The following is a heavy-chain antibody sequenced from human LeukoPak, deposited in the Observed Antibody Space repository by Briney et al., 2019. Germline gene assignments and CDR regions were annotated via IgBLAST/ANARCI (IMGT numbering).Heavy chain of an antibody. CDR3: ARAFGAYCTNGVCYHFDY. CDR2: INHSVST. D-gene: IGHD2-8*01. J-gene: IGHJ4*02. CDR1: GGSFSGYY. Sequence: PSETLSLTCAVYGGSFSGYYWSWIRQPPGKGLEWIGEINHSVSTNYNPSLKSRVTISVDTSKNQFSLKLSSVTAADTAVYYCARAFGAYCTNGVCYHFDYWGQGTLVTVPP. V-gene: IGHV4-34*01.